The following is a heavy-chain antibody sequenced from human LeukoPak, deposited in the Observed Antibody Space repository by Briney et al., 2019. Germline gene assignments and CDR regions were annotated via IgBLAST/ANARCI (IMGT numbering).Heavy chain of an antibody. CDR3: ARDTLWSYDSSGYYDY. CDR2: ISSSGSTI. V-gene: IGHV3-48*04. Sequence: GGSLRLSCAASGFTFGSYGMHWVRQAPGKGLEWVSYISSSGSTIYYADSVKGRFTISRDNAKNSLYLQMNSLRAEDTAVYYCARDTLWSYDSSGYYDYWGQGTLVTVSS. D-gene: IGHD3-22*01. CDR1: GFTFGSYG. J-gene: IGHJ4*02.